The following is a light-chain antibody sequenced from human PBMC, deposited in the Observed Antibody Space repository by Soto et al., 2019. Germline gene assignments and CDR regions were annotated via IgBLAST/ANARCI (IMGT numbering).Light chain of an antibody. V-gene: IGKV3-15*01. CDR2: GAS. CDR1: QSVSSN. Sequence: EIVMTQSPATLSVSPGERATLSCRASQSVSSNLAWYRQKPGQAPRLLIYGASTRATGIPARFSGSGSGTEFTITISSLQSEDFAVYYCQQYNNWPRTFGQGTKVEIK. J-gene: IGKJ1*01. CDR3: QQYNNWPRT.